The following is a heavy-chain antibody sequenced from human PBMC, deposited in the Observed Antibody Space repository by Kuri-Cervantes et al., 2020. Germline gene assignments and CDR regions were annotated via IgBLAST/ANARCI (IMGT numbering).Heavy chain of an antibody. V-gene: IGHV4-34*01. CDR2: INHSGST. J-gene: IGHJ6*03. D-gene: IGHD5-18*01. CDR1: GGSFSGYY. Sequence: SETLSLTCAVYGGSFSGYYWSWTRQPPGKGLEWIGEINHSGSTNYNPSVKSRVTISLDTSKNQFSLMLSSVTAADTAMYYCARAVDTARYYYYMDVWGRGTTVTVSS. CDR3: ARAVDTARYYYYMDV.